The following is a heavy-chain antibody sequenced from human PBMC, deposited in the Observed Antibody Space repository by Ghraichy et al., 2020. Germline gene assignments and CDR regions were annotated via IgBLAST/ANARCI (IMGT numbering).Heavy chain of an antibody. CDR2: ITDSGYNT. Sequence: GESLNISFAASGFTFRDYAMTWVRQAPGKGLEWVASITDSGYNTYYADSVKGRFTISRDNSKNMLSLQMNSLRVEDTAIYYCAKDMMVLRILEWLSYFDDWGQGTLVTVSS. J-gene: IGHJ5*02. D-gene: IGHD3-3*01. CDR3: AKDMMVLRILEWLSYFDD. V-gene: IGHV3-23*01. CDR1: GFTFRDYA.